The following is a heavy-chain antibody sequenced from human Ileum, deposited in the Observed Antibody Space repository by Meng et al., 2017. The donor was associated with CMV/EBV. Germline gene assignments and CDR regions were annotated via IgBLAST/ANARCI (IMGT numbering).Heavy chain of an antibody. CDR3: VRLTGNSWLDY. D-gene: IGHD6-13*01. CDR1: GDSVSRTTFT. Sequence: APVQDTSSRLVKTSPSLFLTCAISGDSVSRTTFTWNWIRQSPSRGLEWLGRTYYRSKWFNDYALSVRGRITINPDISKNQLSLQLNSVTPEDTAVYYCVRLTGNSWLDYWGRGTLVTVSS. V-gene: IGHV6-1*01. CDR2: TYYRSKWFN. J-gene: IGHJ4*02.